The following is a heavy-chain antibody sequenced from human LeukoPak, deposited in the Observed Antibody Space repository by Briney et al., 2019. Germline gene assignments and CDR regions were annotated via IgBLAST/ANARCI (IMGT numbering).Heavy chain of an antibody. V-gene: IGHV3-23*01. Sequence: QAGGSLRLSCAASGFTFSSFAMSWVRQAPGKGLEWFSTISGSGGNTYSADSVKGRFTISRDNSKNTLYLQMNSLRAEDTAVYYCAKVFILRAFEYWGQGTLVTVSS. J-gene: IGHJ4*02. CDR3: AKVFILRAFEY. D-gene: IGHD2-15*01. CDR2: ISGSGGNT. CDR1: GFTFSSFA.